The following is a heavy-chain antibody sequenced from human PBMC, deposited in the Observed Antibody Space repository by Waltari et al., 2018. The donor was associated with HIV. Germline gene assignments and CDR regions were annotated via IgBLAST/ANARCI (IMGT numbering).Heavy chain of an antibody. CDR3: ARDSSSGEY. J-gene: IGHJ4*02. CDR2: IKQDGSEK. Sequence: EVQLVESGGGLVQPGGSLRLSCAASGFTFSSHWTSWVRQAPGKGLEWVANIKQDGSEKYYVDSVKGRFTISRDNAKNSLYLQMNSLRAEDTAVYYCARDSSSGEYWGQGTLVTVSS. D-gene: IGHD6-13*01. CDR1: GFTFSSHW. V-gene: IGHV3-7*01.